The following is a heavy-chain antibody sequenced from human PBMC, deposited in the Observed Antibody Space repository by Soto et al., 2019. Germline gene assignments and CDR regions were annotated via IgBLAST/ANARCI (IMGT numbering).Heavy chain of an antibody. CDR2: IYYIGSA. CDR3: AREGAVAAPPYYFDY. Sequence: TLSLTCTVSGGSISSYYWNWIRQPPGKGLKWIGYIYYIGSANYNPSLKSRVTISLDTSKNQFSLKLSSVTAADTAVYYCAREGAVAAPPYYFDYWGQGPLVTVS. D-gene: IGHD6-19*01. CDR1: GGSISSYY. V-gene: IGHV4-59*01. J-gene: IGHJ4*02.